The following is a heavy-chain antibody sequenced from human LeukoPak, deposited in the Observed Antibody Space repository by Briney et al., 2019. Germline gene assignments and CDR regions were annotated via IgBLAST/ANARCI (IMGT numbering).Heavy chain of an antibody. CDR3: ARVGGLTFGGVTAYYFAY. V-gene: IGHV4-38-2*02. CDR1: GGSISSDY. Sequence: SETLSLTCTVSGGSISSDYWGWIRQPPGKGLEWIGSIYHSGSTYYNPSLKSRVTISVDTSKNQFSLKLSSVTAADTAVYYCARVGGLTFGGVTAYYFAYWGRGTLVTVSS. J-gene: IGHJ4*02. CDR2: IYHSGST. D-gene: IGHD3-16*01.